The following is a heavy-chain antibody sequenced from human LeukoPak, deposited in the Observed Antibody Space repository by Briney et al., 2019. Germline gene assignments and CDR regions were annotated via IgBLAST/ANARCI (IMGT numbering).Heavy chain of an antibody. CDR3: AAPGVPAATYYFDY. V-gene: IGHV3-30*02. D-gene: IGHD2-2*01. Sequence: GGSLRLSCAASGFTFSTYGMHWVRQAPGKGLEWVAFIRYDGSNKYYADSVKGRFTISRDNSKNTVYLQMNSLRAEDTAVYYCAAPGVPAATYYFDYWGQRTLVTVSS. CDR2: IRYDGSNK. CDR1: GFTFSTYG. J-gene: IGHJ4*02.